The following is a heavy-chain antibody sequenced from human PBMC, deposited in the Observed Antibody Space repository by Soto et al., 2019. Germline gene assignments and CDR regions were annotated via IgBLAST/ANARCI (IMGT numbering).Heavy chain of an antibody. D-gene: IGHD5-12*01. CDR1: GLTFTNHW. J-gene: IGHJ3*02. Sequence: EVQLVESGGDLLQPGGSLRLSCAASGLTFTNHWIHWVRQAPGKGLVWVSRISSDGGVASYADSVKGRFTISRDNAKNTLYLQMNSLRAEDTAVNYCASAVANTRNGLHIWGQGPMVTVSS. V-gene: IGHV3-74*01. CDR3: ASAVANTRNGLHI. CDR2: ISSDGGVA.